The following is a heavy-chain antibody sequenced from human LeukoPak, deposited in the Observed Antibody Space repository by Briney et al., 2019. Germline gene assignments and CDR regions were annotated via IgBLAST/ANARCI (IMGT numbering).Heavy chain of an antibody. J-gene: IGHJ4*02. D-gene: IGHD3-22*01. CDR1: GFTFSSYG. V-gene: IGHV3-33*01. CDR2: IWYDGSNK. Sequence: PGGSLRLSCAASGFTFSSYGMHWVRQAPGKGLEWVAVIWYDGSNKYYADSVKGRFTISRDNSKNTLYLQMNSLGAEDTAVYYCARLGGFYDSSGLLNYFDYWGQGTLVTVSS. CDR3: ARLGGFYDSSGLLNYFDY.